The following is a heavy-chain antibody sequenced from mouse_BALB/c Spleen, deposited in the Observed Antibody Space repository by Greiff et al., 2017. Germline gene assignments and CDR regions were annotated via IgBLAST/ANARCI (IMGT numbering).Heavy chain of an antibody. J-gene: IGHJ3*01. CDR1: GYTFTSYW. CDR2: INPSNGRT. CDR3: AIPYYEGFAY. Sequence: QVQLKESGAELVKPGASVKLSCKASGYTFTSYWMHWVKQRPGQGLEWIGEINPSNGRTNYNEKFKSKATLTVDNSSSTAYMQLSSLTSEDSAFYYCAIPYYEGFAYWGQGTLVTVSA. D-gene: IGHD2-10*01. V-gene: IGHV1S81*02.